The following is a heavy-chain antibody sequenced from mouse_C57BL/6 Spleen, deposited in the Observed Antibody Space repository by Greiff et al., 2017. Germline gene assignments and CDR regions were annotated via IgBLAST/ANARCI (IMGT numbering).Heavy chain of an antibody. CDR2: ISSGGDYI. D-gene: IGHD1-1*01. CDR3: TREGVYYYGSRVGAMDY. Sequence: EVHLVESGEGLVKPGGSLKLSCAASGFTFSSYAMSWVRQTPEKRLEWVAYISSGGDYIYYADTVKGRFTISRDNARNTLYLQMSSLKSEDTAMYYCTREGVYYYGSRVGAMDYWGQGTSVTVSS. CDR1: GFTFSSYA. V-gene: IGHV5-9-1*02. J-gene: IGHJ4*01.